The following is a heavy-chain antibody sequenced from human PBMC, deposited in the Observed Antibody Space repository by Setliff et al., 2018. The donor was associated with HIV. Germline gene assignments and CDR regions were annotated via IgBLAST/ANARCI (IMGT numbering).Heavy chain of an antibody. D-gene: IGHD5-18*01. V-gene: IGHV4-38-2*02. CDR2: VFHSGST. CDR3: ARDAERGYSYGYDY. Sequence: ASETLSLTCAASGYSISSGYYWGWIRQPPGKGLEWIGSVFHSGSTYYNPSLKSRVTMSVDTSKNQFSLKLSSVTAADTAVYYCARDAERGYSYGYDYWGQGTLVTVSS. CDR1: GYSISSGYY. J-gene: IGHJ4*02.